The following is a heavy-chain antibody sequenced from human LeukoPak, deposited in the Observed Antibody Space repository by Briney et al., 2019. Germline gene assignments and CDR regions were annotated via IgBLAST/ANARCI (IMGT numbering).Heavy chain of an antibody. J-gene: IGHJ6*02. Sequence: ASVKVSCKASGYTFTSYDINWVRQATGQGLEWMGWMNPNSGNTGYAQKFQGRVTMTRDTSTSTVYMELSSLRSEDTAVYYCARDTLTYGMDVWGQGTTVTVSS. V-gene: IGHV1-8*01. CDR2: MNPNSGNT. CDR3: ARDTLTYGMDV. D-gene: IGHD5-18*01. CDR1: GYTFTSYD.